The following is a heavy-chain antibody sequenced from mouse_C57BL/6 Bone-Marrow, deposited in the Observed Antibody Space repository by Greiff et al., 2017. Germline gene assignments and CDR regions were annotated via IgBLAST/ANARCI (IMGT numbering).Heavy chain of an antibody. CDR3: AKHGMFTCAWFAY. D-gene: IGHD2-3*01. CDR1: GFTFSSYG. CDR2: ISSGGSYT. J-gene: IGHJ3*01. V-gene: IGHV5-6*01. Sequence: EVMLVESGGDLVKPGGSLKISCAASGFTFSSYGMSWVRQTPDKRLEWVATISSGGSYTYYTDSVKGRFPISRDNAQNTLYLQMCSLKSKDTAVYYCAKHGMFTCAWFAYWGQGTLVTVSA.